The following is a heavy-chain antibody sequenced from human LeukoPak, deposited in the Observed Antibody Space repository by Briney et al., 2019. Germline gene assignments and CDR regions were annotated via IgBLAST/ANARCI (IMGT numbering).Heavy chain of an antibody. CDR2: IYPGDSDT. CDR1: GYSFTSYW. Sequence: GESLKISCKGSGYSFTSYWIGWVRQMPGKGLELMGIIYPGDSDTRYSPSFQGQVTISADKSISTAYLQWSSLKASDTAMYYCARLGIFGVVITHFDYWGQGTLVTVSS. D-gene: IGHD3-3*01. V-gene: IGHV5-51*01. J-gene: IGHJ4*02. CDR3: ARLGIFGVVITHFDY.